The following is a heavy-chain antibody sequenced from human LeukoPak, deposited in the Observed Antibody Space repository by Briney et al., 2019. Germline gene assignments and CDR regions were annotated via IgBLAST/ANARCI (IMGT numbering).Heavy chain of an antibody. CDR1: GFTFSSYE. V-gene: IGHV3-48*03. CDR3: AKDLVVPAAIHWFDP. Sequence: GSLRLSCAASGFTFSSYEMNWVRQAPGKGLEWVSYISSSGSTIYYADSVKGRFTISRDNAKNSLYVQMNSLRAEDTAVYYCAKDLVVPAAIHWFDPWGQGTLVTVSS. D-gene: IGHD2-2*01. CDR2: ISSSGSTI. J-gene: IGHJ5*02.